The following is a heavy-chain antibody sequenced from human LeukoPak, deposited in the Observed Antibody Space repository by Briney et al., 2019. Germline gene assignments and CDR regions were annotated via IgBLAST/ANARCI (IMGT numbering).Heavy chain of an antibody. CDR3: ARGRGGSYYYYYYMDV. Sequence: ASVKVSCKASGYTFTNYGITWVRQAPGQGLEWMGWISAYNGNANYAQKLQGRVTMTTDTSTSTAYMELRSLRSDDTAVYYCARGRGGSYYYYYYMDVWGKGTTVTVSS. CDR1: GYTFTNYG. J-gene: IGHJ6*03. V-gene: IGHV1-18*01. D-gene: IGHD1-26*01. CDR2: ISAYNGNA.